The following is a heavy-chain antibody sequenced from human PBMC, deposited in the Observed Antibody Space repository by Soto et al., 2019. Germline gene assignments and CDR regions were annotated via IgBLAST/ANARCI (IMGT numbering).Heavy chain of an antibody. CDR3: ARVNYYDSSGYYQWPPDY. CDR2: ISSSGSTI. J-gene: IGHJ4*02. D-gene: IGHD3-22*01. CDR1: GFTVSSYE. Sequence: HGGSLERGWAASGFTVSSYEMNWVRQAPGKGLEWVSYISSSGSTIYYADSVKGRFTISRDNAKNSLYLQMNSLRAEDTAVYYCARVNYYDSSGYYQWPPDYWGQGTLVTVSA. V-gene: IGHV3-48*03.